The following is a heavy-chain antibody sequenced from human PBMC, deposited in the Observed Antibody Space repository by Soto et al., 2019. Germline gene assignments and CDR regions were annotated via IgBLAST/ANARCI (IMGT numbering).Heavy chain of an antibody. J-gene: IGHJ3*02. CDR3: ASSVVRGVNDLRI. V-gene: IGHV1-46*03. Sequence: ASVKVSCKASGYTFTSYYMHWVRQAHGQGLEWMGIINPSGGSTSNAQKFQGRVTLTRYTSTSTVYMELSSLRFDYTAVYYCASSVVRGVNDLRIWGQGTMVTVSS. D-gene: IGHD3-10*01. CDR2: INPSGGST. CDR1: GYTFTSYY.